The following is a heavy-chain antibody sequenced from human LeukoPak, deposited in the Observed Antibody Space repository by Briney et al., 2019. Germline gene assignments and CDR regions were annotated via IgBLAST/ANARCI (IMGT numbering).Heavy chain of an antibody. CDR2: ILHGGNT. Sequence: PPETLSLTCIVSGDPLCIYYWSCIREPPGKGLEWIGYILHGGNTNYNPPLKSRVTMSIDTSKNQFSLRLSSVTAADTAVYYCARQPYTIGAYYFDYWGPGTLVSVSS. CDR3: ARQPYTIGAYYFDY. V-gene: IGHV4-59*08. CDR1: GDPLCIYY. J-gene: IGHJ4*02. D-gene: IGHD1-26*01.